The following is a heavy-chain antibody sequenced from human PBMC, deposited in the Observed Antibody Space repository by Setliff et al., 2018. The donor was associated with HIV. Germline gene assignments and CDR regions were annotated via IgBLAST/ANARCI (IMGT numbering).Heavy chain of an antibody. J-gene: IGHJ3*02. CDR1: GGSIRSGNYY. CDR2: IYDSGRT. V-gene: IGHV4-30-4*08. CDR3: ARDRENYYDSTGAFDI. D-gene: IGHD3-22*01. Sequence: PSETLSLTCTVSGGSIRSGNYYWSWIRQPPGKGLEWIGYIYDSGRTYYNPSLKSRVTISVDTSKNQFPLKLSSVTAADTAVYYCARDRENYYDSTGAFDIWGQGTMVTVSS.